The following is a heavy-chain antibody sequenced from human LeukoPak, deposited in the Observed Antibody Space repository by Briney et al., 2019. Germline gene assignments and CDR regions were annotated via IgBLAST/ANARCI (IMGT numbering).Heavy chain of an antibody. CDR1: GGTFSSYA. D-gene: IGHD3-3*01. J-gene: IGHJ4*02. CDR3: ARDLGSDFWSGYLDY. V-gene: IGHV1-69*01. Sequence: AASVKVSCKASGGTFSSYAISWVRQAPGQGLEWMGGIIPIFGAANYAQKFQGRVTIISAVESTSTAYMELSSLRSEDTAVYYCARDLGSDFWSGYLDYWGQGTLVTVSS. CDR2: IIPIFGAA.